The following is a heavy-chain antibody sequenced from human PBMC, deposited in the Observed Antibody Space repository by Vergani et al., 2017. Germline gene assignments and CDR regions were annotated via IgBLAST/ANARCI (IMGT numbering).Heavy chain of an antibody. CDR3: GRGSNNYN. CDR2: IKIKGDST. CDR1: GFTFSSHA. V-gene: IGHV3-23*01. J-gene: IGHJ4*02. D-gene: IGHD5-24*01. Sequence: EVQLLQSEGAVVQPGGSLRLSCVASGFTFSSHAMSWVRQVHGQGLEWVSSIKIKGDSTHYADDVKGRVTISIDNSKNTLYLQLNSLRVEDTAVYYCGRGSNNYNWGQGTLVTVFS.